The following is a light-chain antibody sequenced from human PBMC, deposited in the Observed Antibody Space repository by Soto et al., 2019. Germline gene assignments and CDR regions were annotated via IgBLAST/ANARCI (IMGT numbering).Light chain of an antibody. CDR2: GAS. V-gene: IGKV3-15*01. CDR3: QQYNNWPPIT. Sequence: EIIMTPAPAPPSLFPGGKANPSFRGSRSVSSNLAWYQQKPGQAPRLLIYGASTRATGIPARFSGSGSGTEFTLTISSLQSEDFAVYYCQQYNNWPPITFGQGTRLEIK. J-gene: IGKJ5*01. CDR1: RSVSSN.